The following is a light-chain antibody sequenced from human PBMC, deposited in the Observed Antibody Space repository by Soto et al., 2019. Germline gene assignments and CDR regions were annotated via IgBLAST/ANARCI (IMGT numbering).Light chain of an antibody. V-gene: IGKV3-15*01. CDR1: QSVSNN. CDR2: GAS. Sequence: EIVMTQSPATLSVSTGERATLSCRASQSVSNNLAWYQQKPGQAPRLLIYGASTRATGIPARFSGSGSGTEFTLTISSLQAEYFAVYYCQQYNNWPLTFGGGTKAEIK. J-gene: IGKJ4*01. CDR3: QQYNNWPLT.